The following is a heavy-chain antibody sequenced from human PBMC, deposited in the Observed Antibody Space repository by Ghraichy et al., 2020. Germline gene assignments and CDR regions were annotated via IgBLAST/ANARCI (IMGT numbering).Heavy chain of an antibody. CDR1: GLPLNNNH. CDR3: AGSLSGLDSGDH. J-gene: IGHJ4*02. V-gene: IGHV3-53*01. D-gene: IGHD6-19*01. Sequence: ETLSLTCAVSGLPLNNNHINWVRQAPGKGLEWVSFIYKDGDTSYADSVKGRFTISRDRAKNTVYLQMDSLRDEDTAKYYCAGSLSGLDSGDHWGQGTLVTVSS. CDR2: IYKDGDT.